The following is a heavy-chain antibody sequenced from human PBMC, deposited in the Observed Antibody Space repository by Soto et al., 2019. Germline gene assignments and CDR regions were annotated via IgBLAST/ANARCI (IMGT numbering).Heavy chain of an antibody. D-gene: IGHD4-17*01. CDR2: INAGNGNT. J-gene: IGHJ5*02. Sequence: QVQLVQSGAEEKKPGASVKVSCKASGYTFTSYAMHWVRQAPGQRLEWMGWINAGNGNTKYSQKFQGRVTITRDTSASTAYLELSSLRAEDTAVYSCATTTVTTKWFDPWGQGTLVTVSS. V-gene: IGHV1-3*05. CDR3: ATTTVTTKWFDP. CDR1: GYTFTSYA.